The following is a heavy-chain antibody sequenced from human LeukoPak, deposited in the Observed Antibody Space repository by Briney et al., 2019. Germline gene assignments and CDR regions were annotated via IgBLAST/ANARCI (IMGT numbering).Heavy chain of an antibody. J-gene: IGHJ4*02. CDR3: ARDRNRWPAIFDY. D-gene: IGHD4-23*01. Sequence: SVKVSCKASGGSFSSYAISWVRQAPGQGLEWMGGIIPIFGTANYAQKFQGRVTITADESTSTAYMELSSPRSEDTAVYYCARDRNRWPAIFDYWGQGTLVTVSS. CDR1: GGSFSSYA. V-gene: IGHV1-69*13. CDR2: IIPIFGTA.